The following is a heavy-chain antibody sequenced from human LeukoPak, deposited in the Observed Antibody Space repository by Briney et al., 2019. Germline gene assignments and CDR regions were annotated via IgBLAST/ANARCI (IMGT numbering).Heavy chain of an antibody. Sequence: ASVKVSCKASGYTFTGYYMHWVRQAPGQGLEWMGWINPNSGGTNYAQKFQGRVTMTRDTSISTAYMELSRLRSDDTAVYYCAMPLQIWTTVVTRGGEAFDIWGQGTMVTVSS. CDR2: INPNSGGT. J-gene: IGHJ3*02. V-gene: IGHV1-2*02. CDR3: AMPLQIWTTVVTRGGEAFDI. CDR1: GYTFTGYY. D-gene: IGHD4-23*01.